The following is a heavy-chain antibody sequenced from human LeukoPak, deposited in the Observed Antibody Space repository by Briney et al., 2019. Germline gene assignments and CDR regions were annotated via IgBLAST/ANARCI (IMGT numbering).Heavy chain of an antibody. CDR2: IYYSGGT. CDR1: GGSISSYY. Sequence: SETLSLTCTVSGGSISSYYWSWIRQPPGKGLEWIGYIYYSGGTNYNPSLKSRVTISVDTSKNQFSLKLSSVTAADTAVYYCARIAVVTQGDAFDLWGRGTLVTVSS. J-gene: IGHJ3*01. CDR3: ARIAVVTQGDAFDL. V-gene: IGHV4-59*12. D-gene: IGHD4-23*01.